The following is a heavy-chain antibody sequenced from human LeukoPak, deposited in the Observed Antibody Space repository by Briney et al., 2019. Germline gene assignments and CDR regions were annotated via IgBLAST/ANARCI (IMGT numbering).Heavy chain of an antibody. D-gene: IGHD3-22*01. CDR1: GGSISSSSYY. Sequence: PSETLSLTCTVSGGSISSSSYYWGWIRQPPGKGLEFIGNIYYSGHTYYNPSLKSRPTISVDTSKNQFSLRLSSLTAADTTVYYCARGGGPYYDSSGYVDYWGQGTLVTVSS. V-gene: IGHV4-39*01. CDR2: IYYSGHT. CDR3: ARGGGPYYDSSGYVDY. J-gene: IGHJ4*02.